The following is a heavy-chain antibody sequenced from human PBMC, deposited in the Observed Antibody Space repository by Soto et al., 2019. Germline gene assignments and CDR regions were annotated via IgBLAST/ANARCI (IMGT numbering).Heavy chain of an antibody. V-gene: IGHV1-2*02. CDR3: PRGARYSSGWYDLNYYYYYVTDG. CDR1: GYTFTGYY. Sequence: ASVKVSCKASGYTFTGYYMHWVRQAPGQGLEWMGWINPNSGGTNYAQKFQGRVTMTRDTSISTAYMELSRLRSDDTAVYYCPRGARYSSGWYDLNYYYYYVTDGWRQGPQVTF. CDR2: INPNSGGT. D-gene: IGHD6-19*01. J-gene: IGHJ6*01.